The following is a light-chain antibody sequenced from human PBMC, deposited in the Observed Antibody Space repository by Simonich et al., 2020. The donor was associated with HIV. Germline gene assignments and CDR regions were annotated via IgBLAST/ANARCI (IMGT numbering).Light chain of an antibody. CDR3: QQYYSTLT. Sequence: DIQMTQSPSSLSASVGDRSTITCRASQVISNSLAWYQQKPGKAPKLLLYAAARLESGGPSRVSGSGAGTDYTLTISSLQPEDFATYYCQQYYSTLTFGGGTKVEIK. J-gene: IGKJ4*01. CDR2: AAA. CDR1: QVISNS. V-gene: IGKV1-NL1*01.